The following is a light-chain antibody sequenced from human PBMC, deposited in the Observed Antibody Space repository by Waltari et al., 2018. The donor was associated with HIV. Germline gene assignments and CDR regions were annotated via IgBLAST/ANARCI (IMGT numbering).Light chain of an antibody. CDR2: GAS. CDR3: QQYNNWPPAIT. CDR1: QGVSSN. V-gene: IGKV3-15*01. J-gene: IGKJ5*01. Sequence: VMTQFPATLSVSPGERATLSCRASQGVSSNLAWYQHKPGQAPRLLLYGASTRATGIPARFSGRGSGTDYTLNISSLQSEDFAVYFCQQYNNWPPAITFGQGTRLEIK.